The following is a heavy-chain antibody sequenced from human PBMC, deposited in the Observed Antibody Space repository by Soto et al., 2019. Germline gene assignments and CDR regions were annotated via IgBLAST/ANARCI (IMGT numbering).Heavy chain of an antibody. D-gene: IGHD3-16*02. CDR3: ARDYRSGGGQHYYYYGMDV. CDR1: GYTFTSYY. J-gene: IGHJ6*02. Sequence: ASVKVSCKASGYTFTSYYMHWVRQAPGQGLEWMGIINPSGGSTSYAQKFQGRVTMTRDTSTSTVYMELSSLRSEDTAVYYCARDYRSGGGQHYYYYGMDVWGQGTTVT. CDR2: INPSGGST. V-gene: IGHV1-46*01.